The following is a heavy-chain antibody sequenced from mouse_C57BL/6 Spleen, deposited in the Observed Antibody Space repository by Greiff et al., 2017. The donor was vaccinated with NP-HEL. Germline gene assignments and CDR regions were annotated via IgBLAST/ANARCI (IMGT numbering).Heavy chain of an antibody. CDR1: GYAFSSSW. V-gene: IGHV1-82*01. CDR3: ARPGSSPWFAY. Sequence: VQLQQSGPELVKPGASVKISCKASGYAFSSSWMNWVKQRPGKGLEWIGRIYPGDGDTNYNGKFKGKATVTADKSSSTAYMQLSSLTSEDSAVYFCARPGSSPWFAYWGQGTLVTVSA. D-gene: IGHD1-1*01. CDR2: IYPGDGDT. J-gene: IGHJ3*01.